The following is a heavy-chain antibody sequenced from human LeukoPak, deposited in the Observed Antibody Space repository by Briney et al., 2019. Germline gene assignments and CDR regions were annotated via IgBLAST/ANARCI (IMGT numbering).Heavy chain of an antibody. CDR3: AREEIFGVVIIGIDY. J-gene: IGHJ4*02. Sequence: QTGGSLRLSCAASGFTFSSYWMSWVRQAPGKGLEWVAVISYDGSNKYYADSVKGRFTISRDNSKNTLYLQMNSLRAEDTAVYYCAREEIFGVVIIGIDYWGQGTLVTVSS. CDR2: ISYDGSNK. D-gene: IGHD3-3*01. CDR1: GFTFSSYW. V-gene: IGHV3-30-3*01.